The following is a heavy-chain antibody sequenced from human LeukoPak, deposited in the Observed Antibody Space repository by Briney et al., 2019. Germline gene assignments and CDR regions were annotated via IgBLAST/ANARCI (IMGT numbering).Heavy chain of an antibody. J-gene: IGHJ5*02. CDR1: GGSINSGSYY. CDR3: ARGLSSSSFWFDP. V-gene: IGHV4-61*02. Sequence: PSETLSLTCTVSGGSINSGSYYWTWIRQPAGKGLEWIGRIYTSGSTNYNPSLKSRVTISVDTSKNQFSLKLNSVTAADTAVYYCARGLSSSSFWFDPWGQGTLVTVSS. D-gene: IGHD6-13*01. CDR2: IYTSGST.